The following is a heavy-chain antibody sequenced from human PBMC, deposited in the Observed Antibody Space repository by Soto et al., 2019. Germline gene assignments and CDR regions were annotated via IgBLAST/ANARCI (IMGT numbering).Heavy chain of an antibody. Sequence: PGGSLRLSCAASGFTFSNAWMSWVRQAPGKGLEWVGRIKSKTDGGTTDYAAPVKGRFTISRDDSKNTLYLQMNSLRTEDTAVYYCTTEELLGGNPDYWGQGTLVTVSS. CDR2: IKSKTDGGTT. CDR1: GFTFSNAW. J-gene: IGHJ4*02. D-gene: IGHD1-26*01. CDR3: TTEELLGGNPDY. V-gene: IGHV3-15*01.